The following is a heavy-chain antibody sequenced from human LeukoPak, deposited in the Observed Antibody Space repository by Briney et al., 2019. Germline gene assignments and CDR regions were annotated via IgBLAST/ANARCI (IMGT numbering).Heavy chain of an antibody. Sequence: SQTLSLTCTVSGGSISSGSYYWSWIRQPAGKGLEWIGRIYTSGSTNYNPSLKSRVTISIDTSKNQFSLKLSSVTAADTAVYYCARGRRGDNWNYGDCFDPWGQGTLVNVSS. CDR2: IYTSGST. J-gene: IGHJ5*02. CDR1: GGSISSGSYY. D-gene: IGHD1-7*01. CDR3: ARGRRGDNWNYGDCFDP. V-gene: IGHV4-61*02.